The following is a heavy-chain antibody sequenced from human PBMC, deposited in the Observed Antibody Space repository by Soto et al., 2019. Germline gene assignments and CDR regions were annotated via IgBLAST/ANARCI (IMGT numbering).Heavy chain of an antibody. V-gene: IGHV3-23*01. CDR1: GFTFSSYA. D-gene: IGHD3-9*01. J-gene: IGHJ4*02. CDR3: AKEPIRYFDWLPRPFDY. Sequence: GESLKISCAASGFTFSSYAMSWVRQAPGKGLEWVSAISGSGGSTYYADSVKGRFTISRDNSKNTLYLQMNSLRAEDTAVYYCAKEPIRYFDWLPRPFDYWGQGTLVTVSS. CDR2: ISGSGGST.